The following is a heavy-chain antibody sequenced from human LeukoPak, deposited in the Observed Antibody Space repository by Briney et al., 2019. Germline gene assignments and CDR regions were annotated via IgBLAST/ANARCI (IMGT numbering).Heavy chain of an antibody. D-gene: IGHD2-8*01. Sequence: GASVKVSCKASGYTLCNNEINWVRQAAGQGLEGWGWMTPNSGNTGYGRKFQGRVTITRDTSISTAYMELSNLRSEDTAVYYCVGEKNCPDGICYEDWGQGTLVTVSS. J-gene: IGHJ4*02. V-gene: IGHV1-8*03. CDR1: GYTLCNNE. CDR3: VGEKNCPDGICYED. CDR2: MTPNSGNT.